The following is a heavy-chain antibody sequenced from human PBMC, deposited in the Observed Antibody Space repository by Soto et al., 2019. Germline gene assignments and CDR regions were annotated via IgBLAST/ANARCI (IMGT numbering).Heavy chain of an antibody. CDR3: SRDKGERVAYGMDV. J-gene: IGHJ6*02. V-gene: IGHV3-48*03. CDR2: INEDGTT. Sequence: EVQLVESGGGLVQPGGSLRLSCTASGFTVSSSERNWVRQAPGKGLEWVSYINEDGTTFYADSVRGRFTISRDSAENSLFLQMNSLRAGDTAVYYCSRDKGERVAYGMDVWGQGTTVTVSS. CDR1: GFTVSSSE. D-gene: IGHD3-16*01.